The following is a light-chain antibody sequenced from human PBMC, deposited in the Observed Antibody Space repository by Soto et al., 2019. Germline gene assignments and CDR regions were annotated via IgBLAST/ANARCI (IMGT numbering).Light chain of an antibody. CDR3: SSYTSSSTLV. CDR2: DVS. CDR1: SSDVGGYNY. Sequence: QSALTQPASVSGSPGQSITISCTGTSSDVGGYNYVTWYQQYPGKAPKLMIYDVSNWPSGVSNRFSGSKSGNTASLTISGLQAEDEADYYCSSYTSSSTLVFGGGTKLTVL. J-gene: IGLJ2*01. V-gene: IGLV2-14*03.